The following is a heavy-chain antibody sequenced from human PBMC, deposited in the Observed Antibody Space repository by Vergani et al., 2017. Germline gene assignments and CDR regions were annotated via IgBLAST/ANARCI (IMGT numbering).Heavy chain of an antibody. CDR1: GYTFTSYA. V-gene: IGHV1-3*04. CDR3: ARDPMVATLGAFDI. Sequence: QVQLVQSGAEVKKPGASVKVSCKASGYTFTSYAMHWVRQAPGQRLEWMGWINTGNGNTKYSQKRQGRVTMTTDTSTSTAYIELRSLRSDDTAVYYCARDPMVATLGAFDIWGQGTMVTVSS. CDR2: INTGNGNT. D-gene: IGHD5-12*01. J-gene: IGHJ3*02.